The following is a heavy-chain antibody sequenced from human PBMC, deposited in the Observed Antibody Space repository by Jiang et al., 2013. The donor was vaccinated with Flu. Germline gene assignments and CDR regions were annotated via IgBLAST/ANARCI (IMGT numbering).Heavy chain of an antibody. CDR1: GFTFGSYS. J-gene: IGHJ4*03. V-gene: IGHV3-48*02. CDR2: ISSGSTTI. CDR3: ARDQMYPRYFFDY. Sequence: VQLVESGGGSVQPGGSLRLSCAAYGFTFGSYSMNWVRRAPGKGLEWISYISSGSTTISYADSVKGRFTISRDNARNSLFLQMNSLRDEDTAVYYCARDQMYPRYFFDYWGREPGHRLL. D-gene: IGHD1-1*01.